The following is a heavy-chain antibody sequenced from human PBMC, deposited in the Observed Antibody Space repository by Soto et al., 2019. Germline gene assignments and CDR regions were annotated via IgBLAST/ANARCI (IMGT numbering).Heavy chain of an antibody. Sequence: EVQLVESGGGLVKPGGSLRLSCAASGFTFSSYSMNWVRQAPGKGLEWVSSISSSSSYIYYADSVKGRFTISRDNAKNSLYLQMNSLRAEDTAVYYCARVPYSGVVVDWFDPWGQGTLVTVSS. CDR2: ISSSSSYI. J-gene: IGHJ5*02. CDR3: ARVPYSGVVVDWFDP. V-gene: IGHV3-21*01. D-gene: IGHD2-2*01. CDR1: GFTFSSYS.